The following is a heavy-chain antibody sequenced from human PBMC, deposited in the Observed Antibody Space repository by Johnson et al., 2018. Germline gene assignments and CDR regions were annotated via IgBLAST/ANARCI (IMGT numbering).Heavy chain of an antibody. CDR2: IYYSGST. J-gene: IGHJ1*01. CDR1: GGSISSGGYY. D-gene: IGHD5-24*01. Sequence: QVQLQESGPGLVKPSQTLSLTCTVSGGSISSGGYYWSWIRQHPGKGLEWIGYIYYSGSTHDNPSPKSRVTISVDTSKNQFSLKLSSVTAADRAGYYCARVEKGILDWEYFQHWGQGTLVTVSS. V-gene: IGHV4-31*03. CDR3: ARVEKGILDWEYFQH.